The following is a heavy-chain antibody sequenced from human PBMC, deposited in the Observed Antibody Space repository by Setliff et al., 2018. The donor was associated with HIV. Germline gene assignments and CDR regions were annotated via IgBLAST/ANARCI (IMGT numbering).Heavy chain of an antibody. CDR2: IYISGST. CDR1: GGSISSYY. D-gene: IGHD3-10*01. CDR3: ARGAELLWFGELHNIPYFDY. Sequence: SETLSLTCTVSGGSISSYYWSWIRQPAGKGLEWIGHIYISGSTNYNPSFNSRVTMSVDTSKNQFSLRLTSVTAADTAMYYCARGAELLWFGELHNIPYFDYWGQGTLVTVSS. V-gene: IGHV4-4*07. J-gene: IGHJ4*02.